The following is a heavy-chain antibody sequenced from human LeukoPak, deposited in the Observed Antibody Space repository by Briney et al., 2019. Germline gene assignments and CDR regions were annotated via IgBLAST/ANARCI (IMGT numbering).Heavy chain of an antibody. V-gene: IGHV3-48*03. CDR1: GFTFRSYK. CDR2: ISSSGNTI. J-gene: IGHJ4*02. D-gene: IGHD6-19*01. CDR3: ATDPHSSGFDY. Sequence: GGSLRLSCAASGFTFRSYKMNWVRQAPGKGLEWVSYISSSGNTIYYADSVKGRFTISRDNAKNSLYLQMNSLRAEDTAVYYCATDPHSSGFDYWGQGTLVTVSS.